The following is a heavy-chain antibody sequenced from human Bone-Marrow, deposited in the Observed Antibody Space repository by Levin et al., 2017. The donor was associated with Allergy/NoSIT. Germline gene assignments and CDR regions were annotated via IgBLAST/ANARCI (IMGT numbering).Heavy chain of an antibody. V-gene: IGHV1-18*01. CDR2: ISAYSGHT. Sequence: ASVKVSCKASGYTFTTYGISWVRQAPGQGLEWMGRISAYSGHTNYAQKFQGRVTMTTDTSPTTAYMDLRSLKSDDTAVYYCARTLGQQLGPDKYWGQGTLVTVSS. CDR3: ARTLGQQLGPDKY. J-gene: IGHJ4*02. CDR1: GYTFTTYG. D-gene: IGHD6-13*01.